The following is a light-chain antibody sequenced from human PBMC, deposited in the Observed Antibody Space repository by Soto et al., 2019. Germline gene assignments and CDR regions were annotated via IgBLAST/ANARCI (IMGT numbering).Light chain of an antibody. CDR2: AAS. J-gene: IGKJ4*01. CDR1: QGIRNA. V-gene: IGKV1-17*01. Sequence: IQMTQSPSSLSASVGDRVTITCRASQGIRNALGWYQQKPGTAPKSLIYAASSLRSGVPSRFSGSGSGTEFTLTISSLQPEDFATYYCLQHNSYPLTFGGGTKVEIK. CDR3: LQHNSYPLT.